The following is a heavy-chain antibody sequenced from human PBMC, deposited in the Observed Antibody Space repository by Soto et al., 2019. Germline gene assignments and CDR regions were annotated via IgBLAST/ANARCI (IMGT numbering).Heavy chain of an antibody. CDR1: GFSLSTSGVG. CDR2: IYWDDDK. CDR3: ANVWFGELSFDY. D-gene: IGHD3-10*01. V-gene: IGHV2-5*02. J-gene: IGHJ4*02. Sequence: QITLKESGPTLVKPTQTLTLTCTFSGFSLSTSGVGVGWIRQPPGKALEWLALIYWDDDKRYSPSLKSRLTIPKDTSKNQVVLTMTNMDPVDTATYYCANVWFGELSFDYWGQGTLVTVSS.